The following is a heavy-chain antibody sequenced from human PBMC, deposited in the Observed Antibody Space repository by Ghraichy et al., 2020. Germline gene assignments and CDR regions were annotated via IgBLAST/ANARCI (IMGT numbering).Heavy chain of an antibody. CDR3: ARDLGSGSFFDY. CDR2: IKQDGSEK. J-gene: IGHJ4*02. CDR1: GFMFSGYW. V-gene: IGHV3-7*01. Sequence: GGSLRLSCAASGFMFSGYWMSWVRQAPGKGPEWVANIKQDGSEKYYVDSVKGRFTISRDNAKNSLYLQMNSLRAEDTAVYYCARDLGSGSFFDYWGQGTLVTVSS. D-gene: IGHD6-19*01.